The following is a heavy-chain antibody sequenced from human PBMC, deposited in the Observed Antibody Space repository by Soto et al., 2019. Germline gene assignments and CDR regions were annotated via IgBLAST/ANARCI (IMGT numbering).Heavy chain of an antibody. CDR1: GFTFSTYV. Sequence: PGGSLRLSCAASGFTFSTYVMYWVRQAPGKGLEWVTFISYDGSHKYYADSVKGRFSISRDDSKNTLYLQMNSLRAEDTAVYYCAQDSRVYAVGYGMDVWGPGTTVAVYS. V-gene: IGHV3-30*18. CDR3: AQDSRVYAVGYGMDV. J-gene: IGHJ6*02. CDR2: ISYDGSHK. D-gene: IGHD2-8*01.